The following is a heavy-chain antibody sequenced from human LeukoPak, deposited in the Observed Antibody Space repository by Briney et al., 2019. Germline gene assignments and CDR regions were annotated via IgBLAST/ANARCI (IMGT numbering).Heavy chain of an antibody. D-gene: IGHD1-26*01. CDR1: GFSFSRHG. CDR2: IYSGGST. J-gene: IGHJ3*02. CDR3: ARLRWEAFDI. Sequence: GGSLRLSCAGSGFSFSRHGMNWVRQAPGKGLEWVSVIYSGGSTYYADSVKGRFTISRDNSKNTLYLQMNSLRAEDTAVYYCARLRWEAFDIWGQGTMVTVSS. V-gene: IGHV3-53*01.